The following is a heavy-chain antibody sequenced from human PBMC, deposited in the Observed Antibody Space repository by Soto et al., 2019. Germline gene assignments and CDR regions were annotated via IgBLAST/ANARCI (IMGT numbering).Heavy chain of an antibody. CDR2: VYYTGAT. Sequence: SETLSLTCTVSGDSIRSSYWSWVRQPPGRGLEWIGYVYYTGATNSNPSLKSRVTISADTSKNLFSLKVVSVTPADTAVYFCARDMSGGSSWYEFDSWGPGTLVTVSS. V-gene: IGHV4-59*01. CDR1: GDSIRSSY. J-gene: IGHJ4*02. D-gene: IGHD6-13*01. CDR3: ARDMSGGSSWYEFDS.